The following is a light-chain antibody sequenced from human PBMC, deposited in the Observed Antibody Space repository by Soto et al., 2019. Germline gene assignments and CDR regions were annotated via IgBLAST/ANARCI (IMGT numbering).Light chain of an antibody. CDR1: QSISSY. V-gene: IGKV1-39*01. J-gene: IGKJ5*01. Sequence: DIQITQSPSSLSAAIGDRVTITCRASQSISSYLNWYQQKPGKAPNLLIYDASSLQSGVPSRFSGSGSGTDFTLTISSLQPEDFATYYCQQSYSIPYTFGQGTRLEIK. CDR3: QQSYSIPYT. CDR2: DAS.